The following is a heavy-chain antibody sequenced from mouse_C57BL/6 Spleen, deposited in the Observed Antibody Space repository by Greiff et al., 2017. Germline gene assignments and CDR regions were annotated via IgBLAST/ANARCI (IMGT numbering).Heavy chain of an antibody. CDR2: IYPGSGNT. J-gene: IGHJ1*03. D-gene: IGHD1-1*01. Sequence: VQLQQSGAELVRPGASVKLSCKASGYTFTDYYINWVKQRPGQGLEWIARIYPGSGNTYYNEKFKGKATLTAEKSSSTAYMQLSSLTSEDSAVYFCARQLYGSREDWYFDVWGTGTTVTVSS. CDR3: ARQLYGSREDWYFDV. CDR1: GYTFTDYY. V-gene: IGHV1-76*01.